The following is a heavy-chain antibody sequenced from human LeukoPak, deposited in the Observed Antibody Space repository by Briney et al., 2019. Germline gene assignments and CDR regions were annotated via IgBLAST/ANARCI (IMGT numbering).Heavy chain of an antibody. D-gene: IGHD2-21*02. V-gene: IGHV3-23*01. Sequence: GGTLRLSCAASGFTFSSYGMSWVRQAPGKGLEWVSAISGSGGSTYYADSVKGRFTISRDNAKNSLYLQMNSLRAEDTAVYYCARVSCGGDCRGYYYHYYMDVWGKGTTVTISS. CDR1: GFTFSSYG. CDR3: ARVSCGGDCRGYYYHYYMDV. CDR2: ISGSGGST. J-gene: IGHJ6*03.